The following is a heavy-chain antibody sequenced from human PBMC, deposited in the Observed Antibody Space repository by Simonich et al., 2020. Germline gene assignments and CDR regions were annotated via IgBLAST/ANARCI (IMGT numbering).Heavy chain of an antibody. CDR2: ISSRSSYI. Sequence: EVQLVESGGGLVKPGGSLRLSCAASGFTFSSYSMNWVRQAPGKGLGWVSSISSRSSYIDNADSVKGRFTISRDNAKNSLYLQMNSLRAEDTAVYYCARTQSSGGEGWFDPWGQGTLVTVSS. D-gene: IGHD3-16*01. V-gene: IGHV3-21*01. CDR1: GFTFSSYS. CDR3: ARTQSSGGEGWFDP. J-gene: IGHJ5*02.